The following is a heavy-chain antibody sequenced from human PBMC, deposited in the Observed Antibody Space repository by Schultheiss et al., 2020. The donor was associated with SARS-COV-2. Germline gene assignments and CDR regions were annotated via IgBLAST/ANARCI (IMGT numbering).Heavy chain of an antibody. CDR3: ARDGYGDYFDY. CDR1: GFTFSSYA. D-gene: IGHD4-17*01. Sequence: GGSLRLSCSASGFTFSSYAMHWVRQAPGKGLEWVAVIWYDGNNKYYEDSVKGRFTISRDNSKNTLYLQMNSLRAEDTAVYYCARDGYGDYFDYWGQGSLVTVSS. V-gene: IGHV3-33*08. J-gene: IGHJ4*02. CDR2: IWYDGNNK.